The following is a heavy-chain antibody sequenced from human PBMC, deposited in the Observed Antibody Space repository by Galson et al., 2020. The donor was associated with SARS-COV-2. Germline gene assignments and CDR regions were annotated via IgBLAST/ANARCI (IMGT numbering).Heavy chain of an antibody. CDR1: GGSISSSSYY. D-gene: IGHD6-19*01. CDR3: ARASSSGWQPGGYFDL. V-gene: IGHV4-39*07. CDR2: IHHSGRT. J-gene: IGHJ2*01. Sequence: SETLSLTCTVSGGSISSSSYYWGRIRQPPGQGQEWLGSIHHSGRTYYNPSLKSRVTISVDTSKNQFSLKLSSVTAADTAVYYCARASSSGWQPGGYFDLWGRGTLVTVSS.